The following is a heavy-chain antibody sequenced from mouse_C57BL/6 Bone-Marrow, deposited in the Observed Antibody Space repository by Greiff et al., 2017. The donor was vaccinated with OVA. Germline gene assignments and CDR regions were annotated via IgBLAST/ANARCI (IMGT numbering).Heavy chain of an antibody. CDR1: GYTFTSYW. V-gene: IGHV1-64*01. J-gene: IGHJ4*01. D-gene: IGHD1-1*01. Sequence: VQLQQPGAELVKPGASVKLSCKASGYTFTSYWMHWVKQRPGQGLEWIGMIHPNSGSTNYNEKFKSKATLTVDKSSSTAYMQLSSLTSEDSAVYYCASGYGSSSYYAMDYWGQGTSVTVSS. CDR3: ASGYGSSSYYAMDY. CDR2: IHPNSGST.